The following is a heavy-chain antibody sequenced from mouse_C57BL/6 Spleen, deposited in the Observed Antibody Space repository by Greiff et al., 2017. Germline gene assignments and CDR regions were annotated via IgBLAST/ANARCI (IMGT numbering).Heavy chain of an antibody. Sequence: QVQLKESGPGLVQPSQCLSISCTASGFSFTSYGVHWVRQSPGKGLEWLGVIWSGGSTDYNAAFRSRLSISKDNAKSQVFFKMNRLQADDTAIDYCARAFACWGQGTLVTVAA. V-gene: IGHV2-2*01. CDR1: GFSFTSYG. CDR2: IWSGGST. CDR3: ARAFAC. J-gene: IGHJ3*01.